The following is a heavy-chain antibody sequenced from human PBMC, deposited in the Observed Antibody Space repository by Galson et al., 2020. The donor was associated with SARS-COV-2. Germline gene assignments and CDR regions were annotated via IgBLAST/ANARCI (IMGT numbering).Heavy chain of an antibody. Sequence: GESLKISCAASGFTFSNYGMNWVRQAPGKGLEWVADIRHDGSNKYYADSVKGRFTISRDNSKNTLYLQMNSLRAEDTAVYYCASGVAPGGAYYYYGMDVWGQGATVTVSS. V-gene: IGHV3-33*01. CDR1: GFTFSNYG. CDR3: ASGVAPGGAYYYYGMDV. J-gene: IGHJ6*02. CDR2: IRHDGSNK. D-gene: IGHD3-16*01.